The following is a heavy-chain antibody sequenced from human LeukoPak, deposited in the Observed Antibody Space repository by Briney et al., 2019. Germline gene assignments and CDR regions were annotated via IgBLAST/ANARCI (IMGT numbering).Heavy chain of an antibody. V-gene: IGHV4-61*01. J-gene: IGHJ5*02. CDR1: GGSVTSGSYY. CDR3: ARDLWSYESGFDP. Sequence: SETLSLTGTVAGGSVTSGSYYWSWIRQPPGKGLEWIGYIYYSGSTNYNPSLKSRVTISVDMSKNQFSLKLSSVTAADTAVYYCARDLWSYESGFDPWGQGILVTVSS. D-gene: IGHD3-10*01. CDR2: IYYSGST.